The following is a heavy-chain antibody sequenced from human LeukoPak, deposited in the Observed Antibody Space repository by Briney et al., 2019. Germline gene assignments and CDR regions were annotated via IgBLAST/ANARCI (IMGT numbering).Heavy chain of an antibody. CDR2: ISSNGGST. CDR1: GFTFSSYA. V-gene: IGHV3-64*01. J-gene: IGHJ3*02. Sequence: GGSLRLSCAASGFTFSSYAMHWVRQAPGKGLEYVSAISSNGGSTYYANSVKGRFTISRDNSKNTLYLQMGSLRAEDMAVYYCARIAAAGTLIGAFDIWGQGTMVTVSS. CDR3: ARIAAAGTLIGAFDI. D-gene: IGHD6-13*01.